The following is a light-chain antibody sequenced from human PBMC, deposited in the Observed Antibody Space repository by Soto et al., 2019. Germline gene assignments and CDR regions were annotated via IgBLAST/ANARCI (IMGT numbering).Light chain of an antibody. V-gene: IGKV1-33*01. CDR1: QDSNTF. J-gene: IGKJ3*01. Sequence: DIQVTQSPPSLSASIGDRVTVTCQASQDSNTFLNWFQQRPGEAPKLLIYATSNLEPGVPSRFSGTQSGTDFFLFVSSRQPEDVGTYYCQQSDNLPDFTFGPGTKVNI. CDR3: QQSDNLPDFT. CDR2: ATS.